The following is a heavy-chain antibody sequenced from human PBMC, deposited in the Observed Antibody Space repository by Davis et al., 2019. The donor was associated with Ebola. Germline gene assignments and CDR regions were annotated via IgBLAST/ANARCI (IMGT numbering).Heavy chain of an antibody. D-gene: IGHD6-6*01. V-gene: IGHV1-69*06. CDR3: ARGAHSSSPSVSHYYYYYGMDV. J-gene: IGHJ6*02. CDR2: IIPIFGTA. Sequence: AASVKVSCKASGGTFSSYAISWVRQAPGQGLEWMGGIIPIFGTANYAQKFQGRVTITADKSTSTAYMELSSLRSEDTAVYYCARGAHSSSPSVSHYYYYYGMDVWGQGTTVTVSS. CDR1: GGTFSSYA.